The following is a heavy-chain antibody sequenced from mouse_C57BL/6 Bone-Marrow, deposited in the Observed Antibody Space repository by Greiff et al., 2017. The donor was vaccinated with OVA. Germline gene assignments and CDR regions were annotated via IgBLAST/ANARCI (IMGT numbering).Heavy chain of an antibody. V-gene: IGHV1-52*01. CDR3: ARRGTTVVAHHDMDY. CDR1: GYTFTSYW. D-gene: IGHD1-1*01. CDR2: IDPSDSET. Sequence: QVQLQQPGAELVRPGSSVKLSCKASGYTFTSYWMHWVKQRPIQGLEWIGNIDPSDSETNYNQKFKDKATLTVDKSSSTAYMQLRSLTSEDSAVYYCARRGTTVVAHHDMDYWGQGTSVTVSS. J-gene: IGHJ4*01.